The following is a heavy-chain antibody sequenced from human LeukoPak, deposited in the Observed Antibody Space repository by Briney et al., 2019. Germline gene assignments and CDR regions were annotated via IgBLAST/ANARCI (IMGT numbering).Heavy chain of an antibody. CDR1: GYTFTDFG. D-gene: IGHD1/OR15-1a*01. V-gene: IGHV1-2*02. Sequence: ASVTVSCKSSGYTFTDFGISWVRQAPGQGLEWMGWINPNSGGTNYAQRFQGRVTMTRDTSISTVYLELSRLRSDDTAIYYCAKWNSALPGWFDPWGQGTLVTVSS. CDR2: INPNSGGT. CDR3: AKWNSALPGWFDP. J-gene: IGHJ5*02.